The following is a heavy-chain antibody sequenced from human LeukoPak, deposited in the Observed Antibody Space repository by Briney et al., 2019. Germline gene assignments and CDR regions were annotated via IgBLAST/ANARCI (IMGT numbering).Heavy chain of an antibody. V-gene: IGHV1-69*06. CDR3: ARVEDILTGYYAD. CDR1: GGTFSSYA. D-gene: IGHD3-9*01. CDR2: IIPIFGTA. Sequence: SVKVSCKASGGTFSSYAISWVRQAPGQGLEWMGGIIPIFGTANYAQKFQGRVTITADKSTSTAYMELSGLRSEDTAVYYCARVEDILTGYYADWGQGTLVTVSS. J-gene: IGHJ4*02.